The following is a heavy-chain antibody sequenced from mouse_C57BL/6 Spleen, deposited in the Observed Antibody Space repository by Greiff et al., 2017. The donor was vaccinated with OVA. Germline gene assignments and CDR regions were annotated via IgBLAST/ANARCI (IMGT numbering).Heavy chain of an antibody. Sequence: EVQVVESGGGLVKPGGSLKLSCAASGFTFSDYGMHWVRQAPEKGLEWIGYISSGSSTIYYADTVKGRATISRDNAKNTLFLQMTSLTDEDTAMYYGARKSKYYSMDYWGQGTSGTGSS. J-gene: IGHJ4*01. D-gene: IGHD2-5*01. CDR2: ISSGSSTI. V-gene: IGHV5-17*01. CDR1: GFTFSDYG. CDR3: ARKSKYYSMDY.